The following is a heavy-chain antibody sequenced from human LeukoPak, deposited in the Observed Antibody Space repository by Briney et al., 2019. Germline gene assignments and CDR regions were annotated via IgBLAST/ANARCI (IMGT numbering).Heavy chain of an antibody. Sequence: GASVKVSCKAFGDTFSSYGFTWVRQAPGQGLEWMGWVSAYNGDTNYAPQLQDRVTMTTDTSTRTVYLELRSLRSDDTAVYYCARDYPWELPTINFDYWGQGTLVTVSS. D-gene: IGHD1-26*01. CDR3: ARDYPWELPTINFDY. CDR1: GDTFSSYG. CDR2: VSAYNGDT. J-gene: IGHJ4*02. V-gene: IGHV1-18*01.